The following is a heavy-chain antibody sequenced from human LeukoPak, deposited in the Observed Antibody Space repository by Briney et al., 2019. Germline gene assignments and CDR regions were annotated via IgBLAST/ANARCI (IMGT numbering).Heavy chain of an antibody. D-gene: IGHD6-19*01. J-gene: IGHJ4*02. V-gene: IGHV3-30*02. CDR2: LRYDGST. Sequence: GGSLRLSCAASGFMFRSYGMYWVRQAPGMGLEWVAFLRYDGSTYYADSVKGRFTISRDNSQNTLYLQMSSVRGEDTAVYYCAKVNGVAGIDSWGQGTLVTVSS. CDR1: GFMFRSYG. CDR3: AKVNGVAGIDS.